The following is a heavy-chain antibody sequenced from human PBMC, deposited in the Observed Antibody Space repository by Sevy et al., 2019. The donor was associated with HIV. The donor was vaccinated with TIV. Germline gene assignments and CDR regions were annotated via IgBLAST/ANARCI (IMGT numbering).Heavy chain of an antibody. J-gene: IGHJ6*02. D-gene: IGHD4-17*01. CDR3: ARDRLNYGEGYSYYGMDV. V-gene: IGHV4-59*01. CDR1: GGSISSYY. Sequence: SETLSLTCTVSGGSISSYYWSWIRQPPGKGLEWIGYIYYSGSTNYKPSLKSRVTISVDTSKNQFSLKLSSVTAADTAVYYCARDRLNYGEGYSYYGMDVWGQGTTVTVSS. CDR2: IYYSGST.